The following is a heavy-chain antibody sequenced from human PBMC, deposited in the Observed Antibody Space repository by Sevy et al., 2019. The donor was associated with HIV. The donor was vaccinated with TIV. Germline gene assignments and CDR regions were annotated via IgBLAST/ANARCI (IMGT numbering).Heavy chain of an antibody. CDR3: ASEGCTRPHDD. CDR2: LSFGCGKI. Sequence: GGSLRLSCAASGFAFYHYSMSWISQAPGKGLEWVATLSFGCGKINYADSVKGRFTISRDNSKNSFYLQMDNLRVEDTALYHCASEGCTRPHDDRGQRTRVTSSS. D-gene: IGHD2-8*01. J-gene: IGHJ4*02. V-gene: IGHV3-23*01. CDR1: GFAFYHYS.